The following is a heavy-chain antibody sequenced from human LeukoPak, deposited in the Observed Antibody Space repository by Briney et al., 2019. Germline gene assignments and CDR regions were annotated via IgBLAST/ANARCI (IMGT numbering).Heavy chain of an antibody. CDR1: GYSFTSYW. Sequence: GESLKISCKGSGYSFTSYWIGWVRQMPGKGLEWMGIIYPGDSDTRYSPPFQGQVTISADKSISTAYLQWSSLKASDTAMYYCASVVGATIDAFDIWGQGTMVTVSS. V-gene: IGHV5-51*01. D-gene: IGHD1-26*01. CDR2: IYPGDSDT. CDR3: ASVVGATIDAFDI. J-gene: IGHJ3*02.